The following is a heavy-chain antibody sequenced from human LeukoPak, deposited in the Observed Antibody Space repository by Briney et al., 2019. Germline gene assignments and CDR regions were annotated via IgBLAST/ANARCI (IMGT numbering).Heavy chain of an antibody. Sequence: ASVKVSCKASGYTFTSYYMHWVRQAPGQGLEWMGIINPSGGSTSYAQKFQGRVTMTRDTSTSTVYMELSSLRSEDTAVYYCARERHYYDSSGHSFDYWGQGTLVTVSS. V-gene: IGHV1-46*01. J-gene: IGHJ4*02. CDR2: INPSGGST. CDR1: GYTFTSYY. CDR3: ARERHYYDSSGHSFDY. D-gene: IGHD3-22*01.